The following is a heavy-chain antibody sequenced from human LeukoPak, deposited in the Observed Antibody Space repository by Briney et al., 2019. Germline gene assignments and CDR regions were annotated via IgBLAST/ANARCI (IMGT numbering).Heavy chain of an antibody. CDR3: ARDEGGHDYCSSTSCYDYFDY. J-gene: IGHJ4*02. V-gene: IGHV3-21*01. Sequence: GGSLRLSCAASGFTFSSYSMNWVRQAPGKGLEWVSSISSSSSYIYYADSVKGRFTISRDNAKNSLYLQMNSLRAEDTAVYYCARDEGGHDYCSSTSCYDYFDYWGQGTLVTVPS. D-gene: IGHD2-2*01. CDR2: ISSSSSYI. CDR1: GFTFSSYS.